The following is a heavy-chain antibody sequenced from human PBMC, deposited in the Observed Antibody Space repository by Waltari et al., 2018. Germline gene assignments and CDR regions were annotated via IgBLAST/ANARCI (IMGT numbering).Heavy chain of an antibody. J-gene: IGHJ4*02. V-gene: IGHV3-21*02. CDR2: ISVNSEYI. Sequence: EVQLVESGGGLVKPGGSLRLSCAASGFSSSIYPMSWVRQAPGKGLEWVAFISVNSEYIFYADSVRGRFTISRDNAKNSLYLQMNSLTAEDTAVYYCASLASIWGQGTLVTVSS. D-gene: IGHD3-3*02. CDR1: GFSSSIYP. CDR3: ASLASI.